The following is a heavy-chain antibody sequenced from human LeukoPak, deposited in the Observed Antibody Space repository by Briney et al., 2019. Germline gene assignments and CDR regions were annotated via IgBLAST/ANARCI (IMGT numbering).Heavy chain of an antibody. D-gene: IGHD2-21*02. J-gene: IGHJ3*02. CDR3: ARDRAPDCGGDCYSAGSSAFDI. CDR2: IGRSGDRTT. Sequence: GGSLRLSCAASGFTFSIYSLNWVRQAPGKGLEWVAYIGRSGDRTTKYADSVKGRFTISRDNAENSLFLQMNSLRAEDTAVYYCARDRAPDCGGDCYSAGSSAFDIWGQGTMVTVSS. CDR1: GFTFSIYS. V-gene: IGHV3-48*04.